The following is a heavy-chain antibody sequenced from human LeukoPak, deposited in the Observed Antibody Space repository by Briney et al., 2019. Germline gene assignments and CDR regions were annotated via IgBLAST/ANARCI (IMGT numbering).Heavy chain of an antibody. CDR1: GGSISRRTNW. D-gene: IGHD2-8*01. CDR2: IYHSGGT. CDR3: VANGYYCLDV. V-gene: IGHV4-4*02. J-gene: IGHJ6*03. Sequence: SGTLSLTCAVSGGSISRRTNWWSWVRQPPGKGLEWIGEIYHSGGTNYNPSLKSRITISVDKSQNQFSLKVDSLTAADTAVYYCVANGYYCLDVWGKGTTVTVSS.